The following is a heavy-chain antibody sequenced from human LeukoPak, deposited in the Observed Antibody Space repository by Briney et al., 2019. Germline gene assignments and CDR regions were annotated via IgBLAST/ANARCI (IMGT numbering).Heavy chain of an antibody. J-gene: IGHJ2*01. CDR3: AKDGRYFDL. V-gene: IGHV3-30*04. CDR2: ISYDGSNK. CDR1: GFTFSSFA. Sequence: PGRSLRLSCAASGFTFSSFAMHWVRQAPGKGLEWVAVISYDGSNKYYADSVKGRFTISRDNSKNTLYLQMNSLRAEDTAVYYCAKDGRYFDLWGRGTLVTVSS. D-gene: IGHD1-26*01.